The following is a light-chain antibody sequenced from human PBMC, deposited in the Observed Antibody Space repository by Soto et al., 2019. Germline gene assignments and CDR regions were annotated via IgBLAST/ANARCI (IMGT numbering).Light chain of an antibody. J-gene: IGLJ1*01. V-gene: IGLV2-14*01. CDR3: SSYTSSSTPYNHV. CDR2: DVS. CDR1: SSDVGGYNY. Sequence: ALTQPASVSGSPGQSITISCTGTSSDVGGYNYVSWYQQHPGKAPKLMIYDVSNRPSGVSNRFSGSKSGNTASLTISGLQAEDEAYYYCSSYTSSSTPYNHVFVTVTKVTVL.